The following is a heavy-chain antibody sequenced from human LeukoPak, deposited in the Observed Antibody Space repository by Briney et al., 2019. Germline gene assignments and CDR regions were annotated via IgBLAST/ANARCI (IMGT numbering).Heavy chain of an antibody. J-gene: IGHJ4*02. CDR3: ARGPKWTGSYYYFDY. CDR1: GYTFPSYD. V-gene: IGHV1-8*01. D-gene: IGHD1-26*01. CDR2: MNPNSGNT. Sequence: AASVKVSCKTSGYTFPSYDINWVRQATGQGLEWMGWMNPNSGNTGYTQKFQGRVTITRNTSITTAYVELSSLRSEDTAVYYCARGPKWTGSYYYFDYWGQGTLVTVSS.